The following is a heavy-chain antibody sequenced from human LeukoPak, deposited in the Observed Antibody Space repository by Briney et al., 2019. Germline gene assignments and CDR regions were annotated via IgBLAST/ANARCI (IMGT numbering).Heavy chain of an antibody. Sequence: GGPLRLSCAASGFTFSSYAMSWVRQAPGKGLEWVSAISGSGGSTYYADSVKGRFTISRDNSKNTLYLQMNSLRAEDTAVYYCAKGTYGSGSYYNSWGQGTLVTVSS. V-gene: IGHV3-23*01. J-gene: IGHJ4*02. CDR2: ISGSGGST. CDR3: AKGTYGSGSYYNS. CDR1: GFTFSSYA. D-gene: IGHD3-10*01.